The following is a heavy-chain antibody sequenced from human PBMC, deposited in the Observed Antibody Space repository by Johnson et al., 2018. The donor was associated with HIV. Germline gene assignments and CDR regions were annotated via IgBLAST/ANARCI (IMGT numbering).Heavy chain of an antibody. D-gene: IGHD2/OR15-2a*01. Sequence: QVQLVQSGGGVVQPGRSLRLSCAASGFTFSSYAMHWVRQAPGKGLEWVAVISYDGSNKYYADSVKGRFTISRDNSKNTLYLQMNSLRAEDTALYYCARDREYGLAWGWTLDIWGQGTMVTVSS. CDR2: ISYDGSNK. CDR3: ARDREYGLAWGWTLDI. J-gene: IGHJ3*02. CDR1: GFTFSSYA. V-gene: IGHV3-30-3*01.